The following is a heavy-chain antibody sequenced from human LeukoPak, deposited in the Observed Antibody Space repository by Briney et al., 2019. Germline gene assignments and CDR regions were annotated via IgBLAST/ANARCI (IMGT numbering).Heavy chain of an antibody. Sequence: SETLSLTCAVSGYSISSGYYWGWIRQPPGKGLEWIGSIYHNGSTYYNPSLKSRVTISVDTSKNQFSLKLSSVTAADTAVYYCAGMPLWFGELPTYYFDYWGQGTLVTVSS. V-gene: IGHV4-38-2*01. CDR2: IYHNGST. CDR3: AGMPLWFGELPTYYFDY. D-gene: IGHD3-10*01. J-gene: IGHJ4*02. CDR1: GYSISSGYY.